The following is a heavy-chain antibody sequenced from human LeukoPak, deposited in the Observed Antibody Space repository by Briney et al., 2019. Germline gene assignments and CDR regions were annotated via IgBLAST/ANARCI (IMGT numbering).Heavy chain of an antibody. CDR1: GFTFSSYA. J-gene: IGHJ4*02. D-gene: IGHD3-22*01. Sequence: GGSLRLSCAASGFTFSSYAMSWVRQAPGKGLEWVSAISGSGGSTYYADSVKGRFTISRDNSKNTLYLQMNSLRAEDTAVYYCAKTRGLTTMIVVVIKFYYFDYWGQGTLVTVSS. V-gene: IGHV3-23*01. CDR3: AKTRGLTTMIVVVIKFYYFDY. CDR2: ISGSGGST.